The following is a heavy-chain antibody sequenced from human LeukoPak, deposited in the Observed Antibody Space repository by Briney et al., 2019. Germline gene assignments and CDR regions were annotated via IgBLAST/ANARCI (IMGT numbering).Heavy chain of an antibody. D-gene: IGHD3-9*01. CDR3: ARDSRRLVTDY. V-gene: IGHV1-18*01. Sequence: GSSVKVSCKASGYTFTSYGISWVRQAPGQGLEGMGWISAYNGNTNYAQKLQGRVTMTTDTSTSTAYMELRSLRSDVTAVYYCARDSRRLVTDYWGQGTLVTVSS. CDR2: ISAYNGNT. J-gene: IGHJ4*02. CDR1: GYTFTSYG.